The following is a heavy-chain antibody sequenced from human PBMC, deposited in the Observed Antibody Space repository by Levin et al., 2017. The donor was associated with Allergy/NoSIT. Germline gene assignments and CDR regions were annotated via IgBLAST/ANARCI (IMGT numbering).Heavy chain of an antibody. V-gene: IGHV1-2*02. D-gene: IGHD2-15*01. Sequence: ASVKVSCKSSGYTFTGYYLHWVRQAPGQGLEWMGWINPNYGGTNYAQKFQGRVTMTRDTSISTAYIELRRLRSDDTAVYFCARELVAISSGNYFYGMDVWGQGTTVTVSS. J-gene: IGHJ6*02. CDR3: ARELVAISSGNYFYGMDV. CDR2: INPNYGGT. CDR1: GYTFTGYY.